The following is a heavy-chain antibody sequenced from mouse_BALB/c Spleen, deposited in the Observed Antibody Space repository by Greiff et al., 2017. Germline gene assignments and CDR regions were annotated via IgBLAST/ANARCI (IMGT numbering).Heavy chain of an antibody. CDR3: ARQDDYYAMDY. V-gene: IGHV5-12-2*01. J-gene: IGHJ4*01. Sequence: EVQVVESGGGLVQPGGSLKLSCAASGFTFSSYTMSWVRQTPENRLEWVAYISNGGGSTYYPDTVKGRFTISRDNAKNTLYLQMSSLKSEDTAMYYCARQDDYYAMDYWGQGTSVTVSS. CDR1: GFTFSSYT. CDR2: ISNGGGST.